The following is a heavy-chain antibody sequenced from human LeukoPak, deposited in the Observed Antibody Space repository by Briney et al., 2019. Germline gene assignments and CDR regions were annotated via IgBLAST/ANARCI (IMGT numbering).Heavy chain of an antibody. Sequence: PSEALSLTCAVYGVSFSDYYWSWLRQPPGKGLEWIGEINHSGSTNYNPSLKSRVNISLHTSKNQFSLKLSSVTAADTAVYYCARSGGYYDSSGSYFYYGMDVGGQGATVTVSS. CDR3: ARSGGYYDSSGSYFYYGMDV. CDR2: INHSGST. CDR1: GVSFSDYY. D-gene: IGHD3-22*01. V-gene: IGHV4-34*01. J-gene: IGHJ6*02.